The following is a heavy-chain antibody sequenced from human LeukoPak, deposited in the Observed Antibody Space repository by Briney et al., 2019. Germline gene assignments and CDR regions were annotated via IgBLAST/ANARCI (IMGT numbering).Heavy chain of an antibody. CDR2: IWYDGSNK. Sequence: GRSLRLSCAASGFTFSSYGMHWVSQAPGKGLEWVAVIWYDGSNKYYADSVKGRFTISRDNSKNTLYLQMNSLRAEDTAVYYCARTRRGYFDYWGQGTLVTVSS. J-gene: IGHJ4*02. V-gene: IGHV3-33*08. CDR3: ARTRRGYFDY. CDR1: GFTFSSYG.